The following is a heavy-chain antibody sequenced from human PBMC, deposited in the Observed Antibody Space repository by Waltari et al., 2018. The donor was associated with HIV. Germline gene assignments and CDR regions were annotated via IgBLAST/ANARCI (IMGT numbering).Heavy chain of an antibody. CDR2: ISAYNGNT. D-gene: IGHD3-22*01. Sequence: QVQLVQSGAEVQQPGASVKVTCKASGYTFTSYGISWVRQAPGQGLEWMGGISAYNGNTNYAQKLQGRVTMTTDTSTSTAYMELRSLRSDDTAVYYCARVVGYYDSSGSYFDYWGQGTLVTVSS. V-gene: IGHV1-18*01. CDR1: GYTFTSYG. J-gene: IGHJ4*02. CDR3: ARVVGYYDSSGSYFDY.